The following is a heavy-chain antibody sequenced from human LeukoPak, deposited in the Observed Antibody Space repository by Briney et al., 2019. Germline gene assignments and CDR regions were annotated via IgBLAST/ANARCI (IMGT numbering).Heavy chain of an antibody. CDR2: ISYDGSNK. J-gene: IGHJ4*02. Sequence: GRSLRLSCAASGFTFSSYAMHWVRQAPGKGLEWVSVISYDGSNKYHADSVKGRFTISRDNSKNTLYLQMNSLRDEDTALYYCASGDGSGTYYNYWGQGTLVTVSS. D-gene: IGHD3-10*01. CDR1: GFTFSSYA. V-gene: IGHV3-30-3*01. CDR3: ASGDGSGTYYNY.